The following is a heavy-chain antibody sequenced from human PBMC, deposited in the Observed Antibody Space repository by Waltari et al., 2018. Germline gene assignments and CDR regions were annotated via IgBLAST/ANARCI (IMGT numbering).Heavy chain of an antibody. CDR1: GGTFSSYT. Sequence: QVQLVQSGAEVKKPGSSVKVSCKASGGTFSSYTISWVRQAPGQGLEWMGRIIPYLGIANYAQKFQGRVTITADKSTSTAYMELSSLRSEDTAVYYCARSDESYSTLLRWGQGTLVTVSS. V-gene: IGHV1-69*02. J-gene: IGHJ4*02. D-gene: IGHD1-26*01. CDR3: ARSDESYSTLLR. CDR2: IIPYLGIA.